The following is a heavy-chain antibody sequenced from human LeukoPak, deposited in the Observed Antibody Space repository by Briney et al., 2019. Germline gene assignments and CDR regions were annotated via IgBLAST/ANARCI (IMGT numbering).Heavy chain of an antibody. CDR1: GGSFSVYY. D-gene: IGHD2-2*01. CDR2: INHSGRT. Sequence: SETLSLTCAVSGGSFSVYYWSWIRQPPGEGLEWIGEINHSGRTNDNTSLKSRVTRSIDTSKNQFSLNLTSVTAADTAVYYCARAGVVAYPLNYFHMDVWGKGTTVTVAS. V-gene: IGHV4-34*01. CDR3: ARAGVVAYPLNYFHMDV. J-gene: IGHJ6*03.